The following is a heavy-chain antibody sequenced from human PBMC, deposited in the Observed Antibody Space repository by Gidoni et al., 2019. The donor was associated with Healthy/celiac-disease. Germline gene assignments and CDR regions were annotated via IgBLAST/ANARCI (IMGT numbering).Heavy chain of an antibody. J-gene: IGHJ3*02. CDR3: AREKGLLWFGEAGGAFDI. Sequence: EVQLVESGGGLVKPGGFLRLSCAASGFPFCSYSMNWVRQDPGKGLEGVSAISSSSSYIYYAESVKGRFTISRDNAKNSLYLKMNSLRAEDTAVYYCAREKGLLWFGEAGGAFDIWGQGTMVTVSS. CDR2: ISSSSSYI. V-gene: IGHV3-21*01. D-gene: IGHD3-10*01. CDR1: GFPFCSYS.